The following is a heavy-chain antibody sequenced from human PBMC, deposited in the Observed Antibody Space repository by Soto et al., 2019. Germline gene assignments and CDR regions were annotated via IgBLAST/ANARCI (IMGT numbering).Heavy chain of an antibody. Sequence: QVHLVQSGSDVEKPGASVKVSCKASGYSFTSYGIGWVRQVPGQGPEWMGWISPYNGRTNYAQSVKGRVVMTTDISTNTVYLELRILISDGSAIYYCGRCRTDSYAMDVWGQGTTVTVSS. J-gene: IGHJ6*02. D-gene: IGHD5-18*01. CDR1: GYSFTSYG. CDR3: GRCRTDSYAMDV. V-gene: IGHV1-18*01. CDR2: ISPYNGRT.